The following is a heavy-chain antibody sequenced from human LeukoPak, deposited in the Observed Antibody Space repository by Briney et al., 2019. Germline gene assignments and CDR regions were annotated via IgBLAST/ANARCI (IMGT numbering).Heavy chain of an antibody. V-gene: IGHV3-23*01. Sequence: GGSLRLSCAASGFTFSSYAMSWVRQAPGKGLEWVSAISGSGGSTYYADSVKGRFTISRDNSKNTLYLQMNSLRAEDTAVYYCAKDHEYQLLLSWFDPWGQGTLVAVSS. CDR2: ISGSGGST. CDR3: AKDHEYQLLLSWFDP. CDR1: GFTFSSYA. J-gene: IGHJ5*02. D-gene: IGHD2-2*01.